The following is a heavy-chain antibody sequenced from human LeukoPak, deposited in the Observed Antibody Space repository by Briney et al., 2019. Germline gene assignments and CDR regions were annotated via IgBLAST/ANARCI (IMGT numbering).Heavy chain of an antibody. J-gene: IGHJ4*02. CDR1: GGSISSGTYY. V-gene: IGHV4-39*01. D-gene: IGHD3-16*01. CDR3: ARHRGGGGPVFDY. CDR2: IYYGGST. Sequence: SETLSLTCTVSGGSISSGTYYWGWIRQPPGKGLEWIGSIYYGGSTYYSPSLKSRVTISVDTPKNQISLKLSSVTAAGTAVYYCARHRGGGGPVFDYWGQGTLVTVPS.